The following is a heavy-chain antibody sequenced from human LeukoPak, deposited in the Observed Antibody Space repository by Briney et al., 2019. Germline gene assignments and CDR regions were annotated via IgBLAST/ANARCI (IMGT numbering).Heavy chain of an antibody. Sequence: QPGGSLRLSCAASGFTFSSYAMSWVRQAPGKGLEWVSGIGGSGGNTYYTDSVKGRFTISRDNSKNTMYLQMNSLRAEDTATYYCGRSARYADYWGQGTLVTVSS. J-gene: IGHJ4*02. CDR2: IGGSGGNT. CDR1: GFTFSSYA. V-gene: IGHV3-23*01. D-gene: IGHD3-16*01. CDR3: GRSARYADY.